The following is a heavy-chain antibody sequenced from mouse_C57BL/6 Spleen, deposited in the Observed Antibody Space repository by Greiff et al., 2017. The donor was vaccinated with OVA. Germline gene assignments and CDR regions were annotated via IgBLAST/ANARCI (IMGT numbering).Heavy chain of an antibody. J-gene: IGHJ2*01. V-gene: IGHV1-26*01. Sequence: EVQLQQSGPELVKPGASVKISCKASGYTFTDYYMNWVKQSHGKSLEWIGDINPNNGGTSYNQKFKGKATLTVDKSSSTAYMELRSLTSEDSAVYCCASEGYYFDYWGQGTTLTVSA. CDR3: ASEGYYFDY. CDR2: INPNNGGT. CDR1: GYTFTDYY.